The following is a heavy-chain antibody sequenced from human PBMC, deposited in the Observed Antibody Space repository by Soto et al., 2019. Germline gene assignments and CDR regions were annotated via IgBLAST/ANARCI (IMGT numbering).Heavy chain of an antibody. V-gene: IGHV3-64D*06. CDR3: VKDAGRSYYDSSGLAPDYFDY. CDR2: ISSNGGST. Sequence: GGSLRLSCSASGFTFSSYAMHWVRQAPGKGLEYVSAISSNGGSTYYADSVKGRFTISRDNSKNTLYLQMSSLRAEDTAVYYCVKDAGRSYYDSSGLAPDYFDYWGQGTLVTFSS. D-gene: IGHD3-22*01. J-gene: IGHJ4*02. CDR1: GFTFSSYA.